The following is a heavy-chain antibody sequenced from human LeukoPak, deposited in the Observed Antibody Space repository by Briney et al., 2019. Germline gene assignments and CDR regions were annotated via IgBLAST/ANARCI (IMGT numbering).Heavy chain of an antibody. J-gene: IGHJ6*02. CDR3: ARSYSSSDHYYCYGMDV. D-gene: IGHD6-13*01. Sequence: PSETLSLTCTVSGGSISSYYWNWIRQPPGKGLEWIGYINYIRTTDYNPSLKSRVTISLDTSKNRSSLKLSSVTAADTAMYYCARSYSSSDHYYCYGMDVWGQGTTVTVSS. CDR1: GGSISSYY. V-gene: IGHV4-59*08. CDR2: INYIRTT.